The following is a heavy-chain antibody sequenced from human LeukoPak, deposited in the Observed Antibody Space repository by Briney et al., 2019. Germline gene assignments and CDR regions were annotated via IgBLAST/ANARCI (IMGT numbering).Heavy chain of an antibody. D-gene: IGHD3-3*01. CDR2: ISYDGSNK. V-gene: IGHV3-30-3*01. CDR3: ARDRSIGITTAERIFEY. CDR1: GFTFSSYA. Sequence: GRSLRLSCAASGFTFSSYAMHWVRQAPGKGLEWLSVISYDGSNKYYADSVRGRFSISRDNSKNTLYLQMNSLGAEDTAVYYCARDRSIGITTAERIFEYWGQGIVVSVSS. J-gene: IGHJ4*02.